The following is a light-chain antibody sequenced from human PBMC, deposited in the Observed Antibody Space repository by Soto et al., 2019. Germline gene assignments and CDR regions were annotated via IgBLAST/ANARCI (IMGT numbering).Light chain of an antibody. CDR3: QTWGTGIWV. V-gene: IGLV4-69*01. CDR2: LTSDGSH. J-gene: IGLJ3*02. CDR1: SGHSSYA. Sequence: QPVLTQPPSASASLGASVKLTCTLSSGHSSYAIAWHQQQPEKGPRYLMKLTSDGSHIKGDGIPDRFSGSSSGAERYLTISSLQSEDEADYYCQTWGTGIWVFGGGTKVTVL.